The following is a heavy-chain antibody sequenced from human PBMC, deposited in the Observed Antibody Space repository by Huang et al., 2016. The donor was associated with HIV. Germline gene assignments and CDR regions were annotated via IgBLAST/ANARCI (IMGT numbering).Heavy chain of an antibody. J-gene: IGHJ6*03. CDR1: GGSFTNYF. CDR3: ARVHISVIRSAGDYFYYYYMDV. Sequence: QVQLQQWGTGLLKPSETLSLTCAVYGGSFTNYFWTWIRQTPGKGLEWIGEIDHTGSTNYSPSLKSRASLSVDKSKNQFSLKLTSVTAADTAVYYCARVHISVIRSAGDYFYYYYMDVWGKGTTVVVS. CDR2: IDHTGST. V-gene: IGHV4-34*02. D-gene: IGHD2-15*01.